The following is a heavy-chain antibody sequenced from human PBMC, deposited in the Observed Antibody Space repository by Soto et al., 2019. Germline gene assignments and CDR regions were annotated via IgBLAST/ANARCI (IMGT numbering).Heavy chain of an antibody. CDR1: GFTFSSYW. CDR3: ARDLWDILTGYSYDAFDI. V-gene: IGHV3-7*01. J-gene: IGHJ3*02. CDR2: IKQDGSEK. Sequence: GGSLSLSCAASGFTFSSYWMSWVRQAPGKGLEWVANIKQDGSEKYYVDSVKGRFTISRDNAKNSLYLQMNSLRAEDTALFYCARDLWDILTGYSYDAFDIWGQGTMVTVSS. D-gene: IGHD3-9*01.